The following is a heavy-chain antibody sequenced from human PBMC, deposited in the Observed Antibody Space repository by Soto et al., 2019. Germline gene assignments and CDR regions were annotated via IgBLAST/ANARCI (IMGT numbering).Heavy chain of an antibody. Sequence: GGSLRLSCAASGFTFDDYAMHWVRQAPGKGLEWVSGISWNSGSIGYADSVKGRFTISRDNAKNSLYLQMNSPRAEDTALYYCAKDSSVAGTFFYFDYWGQGTLVTVSS. CDR2: ISWNSGSI. J-gene: IGHJ4*02. CDR3: AKDSSVAGTFFYFDY. D-gene: IGHD6-19*01. CDR1: GFTFDDYA. V-gene: IGHV3-9*01.